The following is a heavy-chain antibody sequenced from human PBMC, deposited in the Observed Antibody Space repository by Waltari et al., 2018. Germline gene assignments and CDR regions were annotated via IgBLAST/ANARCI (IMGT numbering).Heavy chain of an antibody. D-gene: IGHD2-8*02. Sequence: QVQLQQWGAGLLQPSETLSLSCAVYGGSFSGYYWGWSRQPPGKGLEWIGEINHAGNTNYSPSLRSRITMLVDTSKSQFSLKVNSVTAADTAVYYCVRLEDCTGPGGNCYSGDSFAMDVWGQGTTVTVSS. CDR3: VRLEDCTGPGGNCYSGDSFAMDV. CDR2: INHAGNT. V-gene: IGHV4-34*02. CDR1: GGSFSGYY. J-gene: IGHJ6*02.